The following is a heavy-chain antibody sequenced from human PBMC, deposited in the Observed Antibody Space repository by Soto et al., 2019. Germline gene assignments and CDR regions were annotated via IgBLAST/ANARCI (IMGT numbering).Heavy chain of an antibody. CDR2: ISAYNGNT. Sequence: ASVKVSCKASGYTFTIYGISWVRQAPGQGLEWMGWISAYNGNTNYAQKLQGRVTMTTDTSTSTAYMELRSLRSDDTAVYYCARVIHYYDSSGYYPTWSGWFDPWGQGTLVTVSS. D-gene: IGHD3-22*01. CDR1: GYTFTIYG. CDR3: ARVIHYYDSSGYYPTWSGWFDP. V-gene: IGHV1-18*01. J-gene: IGHJ5*02.